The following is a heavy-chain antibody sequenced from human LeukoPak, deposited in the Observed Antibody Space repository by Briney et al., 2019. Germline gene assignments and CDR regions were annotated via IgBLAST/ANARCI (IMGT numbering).Heavy chain of an antibody. V-gene: IGHV1-18*01. D-gene: IGHD5-18*01. CDR1: GYTFTSYG. Sequence: GASVKVSCKASGYTFTSYGISWVRQAPGQGLEWMGWISAYNGNTNYAQKLQGRVTMTTDTSTSTAYMELRSLRSDDTTVYYCALTLDTAMAYYFDYWGQGTLVTVSS. CDR2: ISAYNGNT. J-gene: IGHJ4*02. CDR3: ALTLDTAMAYYFDY.